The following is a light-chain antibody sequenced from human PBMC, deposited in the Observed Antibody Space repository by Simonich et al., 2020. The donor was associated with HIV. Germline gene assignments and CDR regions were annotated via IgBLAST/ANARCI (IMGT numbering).Light chain of an antibody. CDR1: QSFSSN. V-gene: IGKV3-15*01. Sequence: EIVMTQSPATLSVSPGDRATLSCRASQSFSSNLAWYQQKPGQAPRVLIYGASTRATGIPARFSGSGSGTEFTLTISSMQSEDFAVYYCQQYNSWPPWTFGQGTKVEIK. J-gene: IGKJ1*01. CDR3: QQYNSWPPWT. CDR2: GAS.